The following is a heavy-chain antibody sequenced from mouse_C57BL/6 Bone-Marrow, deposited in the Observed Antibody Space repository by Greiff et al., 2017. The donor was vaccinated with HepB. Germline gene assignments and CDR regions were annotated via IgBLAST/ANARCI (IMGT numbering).Heavy chain of an antibody. CDR1: GFTFSSYG. J-gene: IGHJ2*01. V-gene: IGHV5-6*01. CDR2: ISSGGSYT. D-gene: IGHD3-2*02. Sequence: EVQLKESGGDLVKPGGSLKLSCAASGFTFSSYGMSWVRQTPDKRLEWVATISSGGSYTYYPDSVKGRFTISRDNAKNTLYLQMSSLKSEDTAMYYCARQLRLYDYWGQGTTLTVSS. CDR3: ARQLRLYDY.